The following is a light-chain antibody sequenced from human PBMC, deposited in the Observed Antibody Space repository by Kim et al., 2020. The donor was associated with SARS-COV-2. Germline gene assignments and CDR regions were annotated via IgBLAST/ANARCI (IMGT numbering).Light chain of an antibody. V-gene: IGLV1-44*01. Sequence: ELTQPPSVSGIPGQRVTISCSGSSSNIGINTVNWYQQLPGTAPKLLIYTNHRRPSGVPDRFSNYKSGTSASLAISGLQSEDEADYYCAAWDDSLTGWVFGGGTQLTVL. CDR2: TNH. J-gene: IGLJ3*02. CDR3: AAWDDSLTGWV. CDR1: SSNIGINT.